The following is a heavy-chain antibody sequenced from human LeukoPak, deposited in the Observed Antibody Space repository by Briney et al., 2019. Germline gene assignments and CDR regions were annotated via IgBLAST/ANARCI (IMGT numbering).Heavy chain of an antibody. CDR2: ISAYNGNT. V-gene: IGHV1-18*04. Sequence: ASVKVSCKASGYTFTSYGISWVRQAPGQGLEWMGWISAYNGNTNYAQKLQGRVTMTTDTSTSTAYMELRSLRSDETAVYYCARDTFMITFGGVIVKAHGDAFDIWGQGTMVTVSS. J-gene: IGHJ3*02. D-gene: IGHD3-16*02. CDR1: GYTFTSYG. CDR3: ARDTFMITFGGVIVKAHGDAFDI.